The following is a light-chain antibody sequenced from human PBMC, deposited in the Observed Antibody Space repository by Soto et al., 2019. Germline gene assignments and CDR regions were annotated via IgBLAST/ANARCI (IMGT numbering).Light chain of an antibody. CDR3: QSYDSSRSGYVV. CDR1: SSNIGAGSD. V-gene: IGLV1-40*01. CDR2: GNT. J-gene: IGLJ2*01. Sequence: QSVLTPPPSVSGAPGQRVTISCTGSSSNIGAGSDVHWYQQLPGTAPKLLIFGNTNRPSGVPDRFSGSKSGTSAFLAITGLQAEDEADYYCQSYDSSRSGYVVFGGGTKVTVL.